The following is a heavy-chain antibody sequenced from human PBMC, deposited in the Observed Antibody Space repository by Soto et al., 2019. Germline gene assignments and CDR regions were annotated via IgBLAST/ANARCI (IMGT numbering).Heavy chain of an antibody. V-gene: IGHV3-23*01. CDR3: AKGLPEREMATILPVSY. D-gene: IGHD5-12*01. CDR2: ISGSGGST. Sequence: GGSLRLSCAASGFTFSSYAMSWVRQAPGKGLEWVSAISGSGGSTYYADSVKGRFTISRDNSKNTLYLQMNSLRAEDTAVYYCAKGLPEREMATILPVSYWGQGTLVTVSS. CDR1: GFTFSSYA. J-gene: IGHJ4*02.